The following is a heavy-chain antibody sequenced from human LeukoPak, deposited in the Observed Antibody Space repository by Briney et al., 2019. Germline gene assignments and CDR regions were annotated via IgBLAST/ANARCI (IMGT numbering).Heavy chain of an antibody. CDR1: GYSISSGYY. J-gene: IGHJ5*02. CDR3: ARAENWFDP. Sequence: SETLSLTCTVSGYSISSGYYWGWIRQPPGKGLEWIGSIYHSGSTYYNPSLKSRATISVDTSKNQFSLKLSSVTAADTAVYYCARAENWFDPWGQGTLVTVSS. D-gene: IGHD1-14*01. CDR2: IYHSGST. V-gene: IGHV4-38-2*02.